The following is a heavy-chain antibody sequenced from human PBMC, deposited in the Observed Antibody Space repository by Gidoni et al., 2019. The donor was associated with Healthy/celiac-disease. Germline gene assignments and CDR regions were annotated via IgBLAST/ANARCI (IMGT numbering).Heavy chain of an antibody. D-gene: IGHD4-17*01. Sequence: AQKFQGRVTMTRNTSISTAYMELSSLRSEDTAVYYCARGFGDGRLGYWGQGTLVTVSS. CDR3: ARGFGDGRLGY. J-gene: IGHJ4*02. V-gene: IGHV1-8*01.